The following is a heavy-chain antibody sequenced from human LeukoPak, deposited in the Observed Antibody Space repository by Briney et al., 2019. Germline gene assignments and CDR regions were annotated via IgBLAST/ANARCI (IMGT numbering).Heavy chain of an antibody. D-gene: IGHD5-24*01. CDR2: IIPNNGGT. Sequence: ASVEVSCKASGYIFTDYYIHWLRQARGQGLEWMGWIIPNNGGTNYAPKFRGRVTMTRDTSISTAYMELSRLRSDDTAVYYCARGLSIEGYNFNYWGQGTWSPFPQ. CDR3: ARGLSIEGYNFNY. J-gene: IGHJ4*02. CDR1: GYIFTDYY. V-gene: IGHV1-2*02.